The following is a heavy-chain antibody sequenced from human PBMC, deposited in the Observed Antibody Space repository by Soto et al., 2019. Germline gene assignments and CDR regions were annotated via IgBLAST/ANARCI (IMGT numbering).Heavy chain of an antibody. J-gene: IGHJ4*02. CDR1: GYTLTSYY. Sequence: ASVKVSCKASGYTLTSYYMHWVRQAPGQGLEWMGIINPSGGSTSYAQKFQGRVTMTRDTSTSTVYMELSSLRSEDTAVYYCASLAAAGREFDYWGQGTLVTVSS. D-gene: IGHD6-13*01. V-gene: IGHV1-46*01. CDR3: ASLAAAGREFDY. CDR2: INPSGGST.